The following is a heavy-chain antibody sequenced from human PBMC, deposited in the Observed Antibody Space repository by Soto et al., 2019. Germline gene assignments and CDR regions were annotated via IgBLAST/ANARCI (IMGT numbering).Heavy chain of an antibody. D-gene: IGHD6-19*01. CDR2: IYSGGST. Sequence: SLRVSCSSSLFAVSSNFMSLVRQYPLKGLEWVSVIYSGGSTYYADSVKGRFTISRDNSENTLYLQMNSLRAEDTAVYYCARDRIAVAGNPEYFQHWGQGTLVTVSS. CDR3: ARDRIAVAGNPEYFQH. J-gene: IGHJ1*01. V-gene: IGHV3-66*01. CDR1: LFAVSSNF.